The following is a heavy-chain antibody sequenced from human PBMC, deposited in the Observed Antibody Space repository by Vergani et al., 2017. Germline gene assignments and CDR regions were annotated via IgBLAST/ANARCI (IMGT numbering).Heavy chain of an antibody. J-gene: IGHJ6*02. CDR1: GFTFRSYW. V-gene: IGHV3-7*03. CDR3: AKDEQDFLALLTPKHVMDV. Sequence: EVQLVESGGGLVQPGGSLRLSCAASGFTFRSYWMSWGRPAPGKGLEWVANIKQDGSVKYYVDSVKGRFTLSREHAKNSLYLQMNSLRTEDTALYYCAKDEQDFLALLTPKHVMDVWGQGTTVTVSS. CDR2: IKQDGSVK. D-gene: IGHD2/OR15-2a*01.